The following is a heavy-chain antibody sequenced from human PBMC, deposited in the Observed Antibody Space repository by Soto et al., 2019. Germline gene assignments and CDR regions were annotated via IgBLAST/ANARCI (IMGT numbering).Heavy chain of an antibody. CDR2: INPSGGST. J-gene: IGHJ4*02. CDR3: ARDPKQLLPFDY. V-gene: IGHV1-46*01. Sequence: ASVKVSCKASGYTFTSYYMHWVRQAPGQGLEWMGIINPSGGSTSYAQKFQGRVTMTRDTSTNTVYMELSSLRSEDTAVYYCARDPKQLLPFDYWGQGTLVTVSS. D-gene: IGHD2-2*01. CDR1: GYTFTSYY.